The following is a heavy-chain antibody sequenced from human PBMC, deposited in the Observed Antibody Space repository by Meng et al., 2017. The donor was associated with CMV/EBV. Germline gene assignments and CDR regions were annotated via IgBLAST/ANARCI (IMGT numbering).Heavy chain of an antibody. CDR1: GGSISSYY. D-gene: IGHD2-15*01. CDR3: ARDSNCSGGSCYSRDYYGVDV. J-gene: IGHJ6*02. V-gene: IGHV4-59*01. Sequence: SETLSLTCTVSGGSISSYYWSWIRQPPGKGLEWIGYIYYSGSTNYNPSLKSRVTISVDTSKNQFSLKLSSVTAADTAVYYCARDSNCSGGSCYSRDYYGVDVWGQGTTVTVSS. CDR2: IYYSGST.